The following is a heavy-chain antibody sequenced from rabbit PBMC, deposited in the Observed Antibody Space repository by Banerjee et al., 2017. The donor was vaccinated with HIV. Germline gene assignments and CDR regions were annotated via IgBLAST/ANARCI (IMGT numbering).Heavy chain of an antibody. CDR3: SLSLTFVFGWNFKL. Sequence: LLEESGGDMVKPEGSLTLTCTASGFSFSNKYVMCWVRQAPGKGLEWIACINTSSGNTVYASWSKGRFTISTTSSTTVTLQMPSLTSSFTTSSFFSLSLTFVFGWNFKLWGQGTLVTVS. V-gene: IGHV1S40*01. J-gene: IGHJ4*01. CDR2: INTSSGNT. CDR1: GFSFSNKYV. D-gene: IGHD5-1*01.